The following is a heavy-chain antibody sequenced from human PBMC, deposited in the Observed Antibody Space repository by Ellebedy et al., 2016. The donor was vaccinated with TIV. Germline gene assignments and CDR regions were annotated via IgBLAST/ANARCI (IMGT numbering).Heavy chain of an antibody. V-gene: IGHV4-59*08. CDR3: VRVMRGYAGNFVFDY. D-gene: IGHD4-23*01. CDR1: GGSISNNY. CDR2: IYHSGIT. J-gene: IGHJ4*02. Sequence: SETLSLTXPVSGGSISNNYWCWIRQPPGTGLEWIGYIYHSGITNYNPSLKGRITMSIDTSKDQFSLKLSSVTAADTAVYYCVRVMRGYAGNFVFDYWGQGTLVTVSS.